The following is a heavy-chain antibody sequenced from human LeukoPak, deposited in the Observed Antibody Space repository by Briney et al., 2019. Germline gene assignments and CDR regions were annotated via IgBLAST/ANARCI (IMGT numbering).Heavy chain of an antibody. CDR2: INHSGST. CDR1: GGSFSGYY. J-gene: IGHJ6*04. D-gene: IGHD1-26*01. CDR3: ARGSGSYYYYYGMDV. Sequence: SETLSLTCAVYGGSFSGYYWSWIRQPPEKGLEWIGVINHSGSTNYNPSLKSRVTISVDTSKNQFSLKLSSVTAADTAVYYCARGSGSYYYYYGMDVWGKGTTVTVSS. V-gene: IGHV4-34*01.